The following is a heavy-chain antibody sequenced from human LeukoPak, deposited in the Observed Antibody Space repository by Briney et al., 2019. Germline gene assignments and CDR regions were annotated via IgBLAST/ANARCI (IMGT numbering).Heavy chain of an antibody. V-gene: IGHV3-33*06. Sequence: GRSLRLSCAASGFTFSGYDMHWVRQAPGKGLGWVALIRSDGSDKYYADSVKGRFTISRDNSKNTVFLQMNSLRAEDTAVYYCAKDIAAAGGPCAYWGRGTLVTVSS. CDR1: GFTFSGYD. J-gene: IGHJ4*02. D-gene: IGHD6-13*01. CDR2: IRSDGSDK. CDR3: AKDIAAAGGPCAY.